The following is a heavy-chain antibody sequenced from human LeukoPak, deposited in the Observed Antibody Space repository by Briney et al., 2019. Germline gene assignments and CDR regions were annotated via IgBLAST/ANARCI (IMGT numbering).Heavy chain of an antibody. CDR1: GFTFSSYD. Sequence: PGGSLRLSCAASGFTFSSYDMHWVRQATGKGLEWVSAIGTAGDTYYPGSVKGRFTISRENAKNSLYLQMNSLRAGDTAVYYCARGDDSSGIFDYWGQGTLVTVSS. V-gene: IGHV3-13*01. J-gene: IGHJ4*02. D-gene: IGHD3-22*01. CDR3: ARGDDSSGIFDY. CDR2: IGTAGDT.